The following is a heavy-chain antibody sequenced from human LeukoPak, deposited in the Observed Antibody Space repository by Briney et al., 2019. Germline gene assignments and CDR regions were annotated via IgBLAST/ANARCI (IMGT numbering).Heavy chain of an antibody. CDR3: AKDLIAAAGPNYYYYMDV. CDR1: GFTFSSYG. Sequence: GGSLRLSCAASGFTFSSYGMNWVRQAPGKGLEWVSSISSSSSYIYYADSVKGRFTISRDNAKNSLYLQMNSLRAEDTAVYYCAKDLIAAAGPNYYYYMDVWGKGTTVTISS. CDR2: ISSSSSYI. D-gene: IGHD6-13*01. V-gene: IGHV3-21*01. J-gene: IGHJ6*03.